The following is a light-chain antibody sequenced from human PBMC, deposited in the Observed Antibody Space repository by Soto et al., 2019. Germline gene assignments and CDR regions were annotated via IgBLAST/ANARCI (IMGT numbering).Light chain of an antibody. CDR1: QSVSDY. CDR3: EQRYNWPIT. V-gene: IGKV3-11*01. J-gene: IGKJ5*01. CDR2: GAS. Sequence: IVLTQSPATLPLSPGERATLSCRASQSVSDYLAWYQQKPGQAPRLLIYGASSRATGIPARFSGSGSGTDFTLTISSLEPEDFSVYYCEQRYNWPITFGQGTRLEIK.